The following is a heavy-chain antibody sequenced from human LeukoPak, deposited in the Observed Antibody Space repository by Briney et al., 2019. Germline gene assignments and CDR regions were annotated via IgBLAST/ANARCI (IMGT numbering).Heavy chain of an antibody. V-gene: IGHV4-38-2*02. CDR2: IYHDGST. D-gene: IGHD3-3*02. J-gene: IGHJ4*02. Sequence: SETLSLTCTVSGYSVSTNYYWGWIRQPPGKGLEWIGNIYHDGSTYYNPSLKSRVTISVDTSKNQFSLKLTSVTAADTAVYYCARGHFWSGYFDSWGQGTLVTVSS. CDR3: ARGHFWSGYFDS. CDR1: GYSVSTNYY.